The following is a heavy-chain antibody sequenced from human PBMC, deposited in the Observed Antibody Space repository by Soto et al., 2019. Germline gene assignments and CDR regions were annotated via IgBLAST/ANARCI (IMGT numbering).Heavy chain of an antibody. Sequence: PGGSLRLSCAASGFTVSSNYMSWVRQAPGQGLEWVSVIYSGGSTYYADSVKGRFTISRDNSKNTLYLQMNSLRAEDTAVYYCAKDCYGSGTDYFYGMDVRGQGTTVTVSS. CDR3: AKDCYGSGTDYFYGMDV. CDR1: GFTVSSNY. J-gene: IGHJ6*02. CDR2: IYSGGST. D-gene: IGHD3-10*01. V-gene: IGHV3-53*01.